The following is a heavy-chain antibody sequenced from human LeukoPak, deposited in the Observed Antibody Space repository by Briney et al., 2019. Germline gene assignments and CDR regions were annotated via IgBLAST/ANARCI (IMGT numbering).Heavy chain of an antibody. V-gene: IGHV3-11*01. CDR2: ISSSGNTI. CDR3: ARVCSGGSCYYYYYAMDV. J-gene: IGHJ6*02. Sequence: GGSLRLSCAASGFTFSDYYMSWIRQAPGKGLEWVSYISSSGNTIYYVDSVKGRFTISRDNAKNSLYLQMNSLRAEDTAVYYCARVCSGGSCYYYYYAMDVWGQGTTVTVSS. CDR1: GFTFSDYY. D-gene: IGHD2-15*01.